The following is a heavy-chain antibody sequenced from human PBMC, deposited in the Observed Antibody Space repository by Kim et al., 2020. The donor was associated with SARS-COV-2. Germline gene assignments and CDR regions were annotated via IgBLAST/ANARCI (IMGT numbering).Heavy chain of an antibody. V-gene: IGHV1-58*02. CDR3: AADRILYGSGPYYYYYYGMDV. J-gene: IGHJ6*02. CDR1: GFTFTSSA. Sequence: SVKVSCKASGFTFTSSAMQWVRQARGQRLEWIGWIVVGSGNTNYAQKFQERVTITRDMSTSTAYMELSSLRSEDTDVYYCAADRILYGSGPYYYYYYGMDVWGQGTTVTVSS. D-gene: IGHD3-10*01. CDR2: IVVGSGNT.